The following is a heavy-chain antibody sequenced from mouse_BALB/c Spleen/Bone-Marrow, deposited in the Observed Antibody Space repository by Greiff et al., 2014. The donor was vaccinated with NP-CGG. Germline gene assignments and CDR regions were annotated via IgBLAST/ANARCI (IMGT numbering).Heavy chain of an antibody. J-gene: IGHJ2*01. D-gene: IGHD4-1*01. CDR3: ARRGTGVDY. V-gene: IGHV1-63*02. CDR2: IYPGGGYT. CDR1: GYTFTNYW. Sequence: VQLVESGAELVRPGTSVKISCKASGYTFTNYWLGWGKQRPGHGLEWIGDIYPGGGYTNYNEKFKGKATLTADTSSSTAYMQLSSLTSEDSAVYFCARRGTGVDYWGQGTTLTVSS.